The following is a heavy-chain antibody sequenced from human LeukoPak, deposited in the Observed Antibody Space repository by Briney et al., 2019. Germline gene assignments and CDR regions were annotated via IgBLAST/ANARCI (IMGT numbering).Heavy chain of an antibody. CDR1: GGSISSYY. D-gene: IGHD5-18*01. CDR3: ARHVHGYGPDYYYYYMDV. Sequence: SATLSLTCTVSGGSISSYYWDWIRQPAGKGLEWIGRIYSSGDTNYNPSLKSRVTMSVDTSKNQFSLRLSSLTAADTAVYYCARHVHGYGPDYYYYYMDVWGKGTTVTVSS. CDR2: IYSSGDT. J-gene: IGHJ6*03. V-gene: IGHV4-4*07.